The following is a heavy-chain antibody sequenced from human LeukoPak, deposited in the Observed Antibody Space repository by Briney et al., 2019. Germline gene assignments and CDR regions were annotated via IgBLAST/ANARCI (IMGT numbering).Heavy chain of an antibody. J-gene: IGHJ4*02. Sequence: SETLSLTCAVSGDSISSSNWWTWVRQPPGKGLEWIGEIYHSGSTNYNPSLKSRVTMSLDKSRNQFSLKLTSVTAADTAVYYCARELTYADYWGQGTLVTVSS. CDR2: IYHSGST. V-gene: IGHV4-4*02. CDR3: ARELTYADY. CDR1: GDSISSSNW. D-gene: IGHD4/OR15-4a*01.